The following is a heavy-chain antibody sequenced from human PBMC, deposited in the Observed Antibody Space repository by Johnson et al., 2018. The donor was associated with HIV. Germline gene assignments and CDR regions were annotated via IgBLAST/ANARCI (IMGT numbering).Heavy chain of an antibody. Sequence: QVQLVESGGGVVQPGGSLRLSCAASGFTFSSYGMHWVRQAPGKGLEWVAFIRYDGSNNYYGDSVKGRFTISRDNAKNTLYLQMNSLRAEDTAVYYCATSGNYDDDAFDIWGQGTMVTVSS. V-gene: IGHV3-30*02. J-gene: IGHJ3*02. CDR2: IRYDGSNN. D-gene: IGHD3-22*01. CDR3: ATSGNYDDDAFDI. CDR1: GFTFSSYG.